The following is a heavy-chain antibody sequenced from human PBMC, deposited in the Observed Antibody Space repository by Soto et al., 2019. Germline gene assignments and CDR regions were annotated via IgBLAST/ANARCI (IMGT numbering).Heavy chain of an antibody. CDR3: ARDDEYSGNGMDV. J-gene: IGHJ6*01. Sequence: QVQLVESGGGVVQPGRSLRLSCAASEFTFSNYGMHWVRQAPGKGLEWVAVILNDGSNRYHADSVKDRFTISRDNSKNTLYLRMNSLRAEDTAVYYCARDDEYSGNGMDVWGKGPRSPSPQ. D-gene: IGHD3-10*01. CDR1: EFTFSNYG. V-gene: IGHV3-33*01. CDR2: ILNDGSNR.